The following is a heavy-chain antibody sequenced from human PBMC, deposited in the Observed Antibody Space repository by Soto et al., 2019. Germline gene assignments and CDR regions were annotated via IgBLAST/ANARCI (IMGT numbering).Heavy chain of an antibody. CDR1: GFTFSNYG. Sequence: QVQLVESGGGVVQPGRSLRLSCAASGFTFSNYGMHWVRQTPGRGLEWVAAIAYDGSNKYYGDSVKGRFTISRDKSKKTLYLEMISLRVEDTAVYYCAKDYTWGWNYGDYGGADYWGQGTLVTVSS. CDR2: IAYDGSNK. V-gene: IGHV3-30*18. J-gene: IGHJ4*02. CDR3: AKDYTWGWNYGDYGGADY. D-gene: IGHD4-17*01.